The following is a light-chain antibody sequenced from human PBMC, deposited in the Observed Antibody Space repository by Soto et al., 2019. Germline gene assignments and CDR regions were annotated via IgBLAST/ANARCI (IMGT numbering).Light chain of an antibody. CDR2: AAS. CDR3: QQLNSYPQT. Sequence: DIQLTQSPGFLSAPAGDRFTITCRASQGISSYLAWYQQKPGQAPKLLIYAASTLQSGVPSRFSGSGSGTEFTLTISSLQPEDFATYCCQQLNSYPQTFGQGTKVDIK. CDR1: QGISSY. V-gene: IGKV1-9*01. J-gene: IGKJ1*01.